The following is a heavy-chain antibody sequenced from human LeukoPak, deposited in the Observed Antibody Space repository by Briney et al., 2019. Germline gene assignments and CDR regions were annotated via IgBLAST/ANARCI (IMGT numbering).Heavy chain of an antibody. CDR3: ARDCRRYFDWPPCDAFDI. J-gene: IGHJ3*02. D-gene: IGHD3-9*01. CDR2: ISSSSSTI. V-gene: IGHV3-48*04. CDR1: GFTFSSYS. Sequence: GGSLRLSCAASGFTFSSYSMNWVRQAPGKGLEWVSYISSSSSTIYYADSVKGRFTISRDNAKNSLYLQMNSLRAEDTAVYYCARDCRRYFDWPPCDAFDIWGQGTMVTVSS.